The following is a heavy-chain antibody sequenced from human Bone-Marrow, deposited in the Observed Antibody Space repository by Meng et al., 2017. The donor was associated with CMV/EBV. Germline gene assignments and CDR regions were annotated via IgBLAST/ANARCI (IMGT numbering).Heavy chain of an antibody. CDR1: GYTFIAHY. J-gene: IGHJ6*02. CDR2: ISPYSGGT. V-gene: IGHV1-2*02. Sequence: ASVKVSCKASGYTFIAHYIHYFRQAPGQGLEWMGWISPYSGGTNYARKFQGRVTMTRDTSISTTYMELSRLRSEDTAVYYCATGYPGGYYGMDVWGQGTTVTVSS. CDR3: ATGYPGGYYGMDV. D-gene: IGHD1-26*01.